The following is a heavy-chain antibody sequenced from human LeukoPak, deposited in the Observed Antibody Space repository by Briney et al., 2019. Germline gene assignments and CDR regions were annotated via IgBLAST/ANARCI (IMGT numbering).Heavy chain of an antibody. CDR3: ATYDFWSGYLGGSWFDP. CDR2: INQDGSAK. CDR1: GFTLSSHW. V-gene: IGHV3-7*01. D-gene: IGHD3-3*01. Sequence: GGSLRLSCVASGFTLSSHWMSWVRQAPGKGLEWVANINQDGSAKYFVDSVKGRFTISRDNAKNSMYLQMNSLRAEDTAVYYCATYDFWSGYLGGSWFDPWGQGTLVTVSS. J-gene: IGHJ5*02.